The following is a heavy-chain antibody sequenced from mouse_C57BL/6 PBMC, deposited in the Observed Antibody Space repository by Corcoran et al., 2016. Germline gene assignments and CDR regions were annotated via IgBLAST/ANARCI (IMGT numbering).Heavy chain of an antibody. CDR3: ARPYGSSHGYYAMDY. CDR1: GYTFTDYY. J-gene: IGHJ4*01. V-gene: IGHV1-26*01. D-gene: IGHD1-1*01. CDR2: INPNNGGT. Sequence: EVQLQQSGPELVKPGASVKISCKASGYTFTDYYMNWVKQSHGKSLEWIGDINPNNGGTSYNQKFKGKATLTVDKSSSTAYMELRSLTSEDSAVYYCARPYGSSHGYYAMDYWGQGTSVTVSS.